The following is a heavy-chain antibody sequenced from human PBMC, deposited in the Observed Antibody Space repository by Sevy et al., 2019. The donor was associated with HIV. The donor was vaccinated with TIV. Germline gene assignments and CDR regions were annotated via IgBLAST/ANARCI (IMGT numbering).Heavy chain of an antibody. V-gene: IGHV3-53*01. J-gene: IGHJ4*02. Sequence: VGSLRLSCAASGFSVSSNYMSWVRQAPGKGLEWVSLIYSSGRTYYGDSVKGRFTISRDDSKNTLYLQMNSVRAEDTALYYCTRVHSGGYPFDYWGQGSLVTVSS. D-gene: IGHD3-22*01. CDR1: GFSVSSNY. CDR3: TRVHSGGYPFDY. CDR2: IYSSGRT.